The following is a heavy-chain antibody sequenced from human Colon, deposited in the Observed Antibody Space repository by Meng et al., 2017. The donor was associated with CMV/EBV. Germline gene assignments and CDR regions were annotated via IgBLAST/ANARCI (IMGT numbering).Heavy chain of an antibody. V-gene: IGHV3-48*03. J-gene: IGHJ4*02. D-gene: IGHD3-3*01. CDR3: ARGDYDFWGGY. Sequence: GGSLRLSCSASGFTFSMFSTYEMNWVRQAPGKGLEWISSISSSGDTRYYADSVKGRFTTSRDNAKNSLYLQMNSLRAEDTAVYYCARGDYDFWGGYWGQGTLVTVSS. CDR1: GFTFSMFSTYE. CDR2: ISSSGDTR.